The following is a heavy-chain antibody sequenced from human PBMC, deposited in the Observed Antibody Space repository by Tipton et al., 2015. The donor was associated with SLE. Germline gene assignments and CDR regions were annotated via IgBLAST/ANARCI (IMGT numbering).Heavy chain of an antibody. V-gene: IGHV4-59*11. J-gene: IGHJ5*02. CDR1: GGSISSHY. CDR3: ARGGYYPFDP. D-gene: IGHD1-26*01. CDR2: IYYSGST. Sequence: TLSLTCTVSGGSISSHYWSWIRQPPGKGLEWIGYIYYSGSTNYNPSLKSRVTISVDTSKNQFSLKLSSVTAADTAVYYCARGGYYPFDPWGQGTLVTVSS.